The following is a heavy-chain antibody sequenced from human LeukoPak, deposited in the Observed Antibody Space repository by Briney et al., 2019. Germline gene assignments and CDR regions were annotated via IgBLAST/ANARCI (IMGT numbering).Heavy chain of an antibody. D-gene: IGHD6-6*01. CDR2: IYYSGST. J-gene: IGHJ6*03. CDR3: ARDRTRIAARPPRGDYVDYYMDV. Sequence: SETLSLTCTVSGGSISSYYWSWIRQPPGKGLEWIGYIYYSGSTNYNPSLKSRVTISVDTSKNQFSLKLSSVTAADTAVYYCARDRTRIAARPPRGDYVDYYMDVWGKGTTVTVSS. CDR1: GGSISSYY. V-gene: IGHV4-59*01.